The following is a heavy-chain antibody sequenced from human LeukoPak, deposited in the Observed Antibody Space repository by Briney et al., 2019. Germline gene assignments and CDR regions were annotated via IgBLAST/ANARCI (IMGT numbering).Heavy chain of an antibody. D-gene: IGHD2-2*01. J-gene: IGHJ6*03. CDR3: ARVGLYCSSTSCYRGFMDV. CDR2: IKQDGSEK. CDR1: GFTFISYW. V-gene: IGHV3-7*01. Sequence: PGGSLRLSCAASGFTFISYWMSWVRQAPGRGLEWVANIKQDGSEKYYVDSVKGRFTISRDNAKNSLYLQMNSLRDEDTAVYYCARVGLYCSSTSCYRGFMDVWGKGTTVTISS.